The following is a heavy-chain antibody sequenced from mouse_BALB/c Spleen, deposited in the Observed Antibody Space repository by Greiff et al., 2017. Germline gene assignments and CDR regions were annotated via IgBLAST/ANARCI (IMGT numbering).Heavy chain of an antibody. CDR1: GFAFSSYD. Sequence: DVHLVESGGGLVKPGGSLKLSCAASGFAFSSYDMSWVRQIPAKRLEWVGYISSGGGSTYYPDTVKGRITISRDNAKNTLYLQMSSLKSEDTAMYYCARREDDGDCEEYAMDYWGQGTSVTVSS. V-gene: IGHV5-12-1*01. D-gene: IGHD2-3*01. J-gene: IGHJ4*01. CDR2: ISSGGGST. CDR3: ARREDDGDCEEYAMDY.